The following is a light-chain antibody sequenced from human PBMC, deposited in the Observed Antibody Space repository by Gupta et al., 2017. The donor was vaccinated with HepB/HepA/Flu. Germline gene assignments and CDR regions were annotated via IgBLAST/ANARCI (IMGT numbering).Light chain of an antibody. CDR1: QGIRDD. CDR3: LQDYNYLT. J-gene: IGKJ2*01. V-gene: IGKV1-6*01. Sequence: AIQMTQSPSSLSASVGDRVTITCRASQGIRDDLAWYQQKPGKPPKLLIYAASRLESGVPSRFSGSGSDTYFTLTSSSLQPEDSANYYWLQDYNYLTFGQGTKLEI. CDR2: AAS.